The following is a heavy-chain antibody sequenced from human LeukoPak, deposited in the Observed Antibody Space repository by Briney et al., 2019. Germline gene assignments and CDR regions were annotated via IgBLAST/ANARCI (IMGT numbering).Heavy chain of an antibody. V-gene: IGHV3-23*01. Sequence: GGSLRLSCAASGFTFSNYAMSWVRQAPGKGLEWVSTISNSGDATYYADSVKGRFTISRDNSKNTLYLQMNSLRAEDTAVYYCAIDPNWGVDYWGQGVLVTVSS. CDR1: GFTFSNYA. D-gene: IGHD7-27*01. CDR2: ISNSGDAT. J-gene: IGHJ4*02. CDR3: AIDPNWGVDY.